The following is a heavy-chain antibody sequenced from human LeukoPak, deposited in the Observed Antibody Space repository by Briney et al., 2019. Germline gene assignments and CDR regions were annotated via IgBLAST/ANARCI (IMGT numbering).Heavy chain of an antibody. V-gene: IGHV3-23*01. J-gene: IGHJ4*02. CDR2: ISGSGGST. CDR1: GFTFSSYA. CDR3: ARVGYCSSTSCHRDLDY. Sequence: GGSLRLSCAASGFTFSSYAMSWVRQAPGKGLEWVSAISGSGGSTYYADSVKGRFTISRDNSKNTLYLQMNSLRAEDTAVYYCARVGYCSSTSCHRDLDYWGQGTLVTVSS. D-gene: IGHD2-2*01.